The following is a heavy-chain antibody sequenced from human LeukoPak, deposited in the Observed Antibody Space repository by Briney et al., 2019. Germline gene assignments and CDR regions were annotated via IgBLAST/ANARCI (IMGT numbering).Heavy chain of an antibody. J-gene: IGHJ4*02. CDR1: GGSFSGYY. CDR3: ARISIAAR. D-gene: IGHD6-6*01. V-gene: IGHV4-34*01. CDR2: INHSGST. Sequence: PSETLSLTCAVYGGSFSGYYWSWIRQPPGKGLEWIGEINHSGSTNYNPSLKSRVTISVDTSKNQFSLKLSSVTAADTAVYYCARISIAARWGQGTLVTVSS.